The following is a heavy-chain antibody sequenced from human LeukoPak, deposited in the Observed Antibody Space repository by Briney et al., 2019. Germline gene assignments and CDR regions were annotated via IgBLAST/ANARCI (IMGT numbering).Heavy chain of an antibody. V-gene: IGHV3-23*01. CDR2: ISGSGGST. J-gene: IGHJ4*02. D-gene: IGHD5-12*01. CDR1: GFTLSTYA. Sequence: PGGSLRLSCAASGFTLSTYAMNWVRQAPGKGLEWVSAISGSGGSTYYADSVKGRFTISRDNAKNTLSLQMNSLRPEDTSIYYCARSPNSGYDAYFDYWGQGTLVTVSS. CDR3: ARSPNSGYDAYFDY.